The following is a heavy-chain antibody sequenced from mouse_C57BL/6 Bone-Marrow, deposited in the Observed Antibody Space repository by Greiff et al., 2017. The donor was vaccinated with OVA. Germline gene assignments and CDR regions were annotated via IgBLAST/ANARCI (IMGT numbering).Heavy chain of an antibody. CDR2: IRNKANGYTT. V-gene: IGHV7-3*01. J-gene: IGHJ2*01. Sequence: DVKLVESGGGLVQPGGSLSLSCAASGFTFTDYYMSWVRQPPGKALEWLGFIRNKANGYTTEYSASVKGRFTISRDNSQSILYLQMNALRAEDSATYYCARSYYYGSLFDYWGQGTTLTVSS. CDR1: GFTFTDYY. D-gene: IGHD1-1*01. CDR3: ARSYYYGSLFDY.